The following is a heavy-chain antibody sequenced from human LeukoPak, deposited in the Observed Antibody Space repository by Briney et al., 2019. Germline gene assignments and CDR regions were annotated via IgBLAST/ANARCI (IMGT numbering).Heavy chain of an antibody. D-gene: IGHD3-10*01. CDR2: IYNGGSGGSA. CDR1: GFIVSSNH. J-gene: IGHJ3*01. V-gene: IGHV3-53*01. Sequence: GGSLRLSCAVSGFIVSSNHMSWVRQAPGKGLEWVSVIYNGGSGGSAYYADSVKGRFTISRDNSKNTLYLQMNSLRAEDTAVYYCARDRGLNGYWGQGTMVTVSS. CDR3: ARDRGLNGY.